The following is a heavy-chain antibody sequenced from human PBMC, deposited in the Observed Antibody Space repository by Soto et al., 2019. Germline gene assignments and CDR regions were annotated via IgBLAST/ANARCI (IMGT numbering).Heavy chain of an antibody. CDR2: ISGTGRNT. CDR3: AKNGLSDSPSAIDS. D-gene: IGHD2-8*01. J-gene: IGHJ4*02. Sequence: EVQVLESGGGLAQPGGSLRLSCATSGFTFSRNGMSWVRQAPGKGLDWVSGISGTGRNTYYADSVKGRFTISRDNSKNTLFLQMNSLRVEDTAVYYCAKNGLSDSPSAIDSWGQGTRVTVSS. V-gene: IGHV3-23*01. CDR1: GFTFSRNG.